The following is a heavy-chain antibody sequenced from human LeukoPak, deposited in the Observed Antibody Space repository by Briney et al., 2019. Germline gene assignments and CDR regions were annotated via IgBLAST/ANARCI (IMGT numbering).Heavy chain of an antibody. CDR3: AKDTSIGRYCTNGVCSPFDY. J-gene: IGHJ4*02. Sequence: GGSLRPSCAGSGFTLTSFAMSWARQVPGRGLEWVSVISEPGGPTYDADSVKGRFTISRDNSKSTLYLQMNSLRAEDTAVYYCAKDTSIGRYCTNGVCSPFDYWGQGTLVTVSS. V-gene: IGHV3-23*01. CDR2: ISEPGGPT. D-gene: IGHD2-8*01. CDR1: GFTLTSFA.